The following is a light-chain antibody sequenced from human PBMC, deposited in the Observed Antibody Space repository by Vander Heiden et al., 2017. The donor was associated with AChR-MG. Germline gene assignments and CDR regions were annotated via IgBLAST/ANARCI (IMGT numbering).Light chain of an antibody. Sequence: QSALTQPASVSGSPGQSITISCTGTSSDVGGYNYVSWYQQHPGKAPKRMMYDVSNRPSGVSNRFSGSKSGNKASLTISGLQAEDEADDYCSSYTSSSTLVVGGGTKLTVL. CDR3: SSYTSSSTLV. CDR1: SSDVGGYNY. V-gene: IGLV2-14*01. J-gene: IGLJ2*01. CDR2: DVS.